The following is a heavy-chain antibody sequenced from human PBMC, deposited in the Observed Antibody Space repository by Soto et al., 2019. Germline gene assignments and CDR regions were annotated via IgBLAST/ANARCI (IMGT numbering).Heavy chain of an antibody. Sequence: ASVKVSCKASGYTFTSYGISWVRQAPGQGLEWMGWISAYNGNTNYAQKLQGRVTMTTDTSTSTAYMELRSLRSDDTAVYYCASWGGYCSGGSCPIDFDYWGQGTLVTSPQ. CDR2: ISAYNGNT. CDR3: ASWGGYCSGGSCPIDFDY. J-gene: IGHJ4*02. V-gene: IGHV1-18*01. D-gene: IGHD2-15*01. CDR1: GYTFTSYG.